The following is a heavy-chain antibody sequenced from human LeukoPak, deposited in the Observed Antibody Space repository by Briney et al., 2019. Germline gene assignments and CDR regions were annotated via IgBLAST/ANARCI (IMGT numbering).Heavy chain of an antibody. J-gene: IGHJ4*02. Sequence: GGSLRLSCAASGFTVTTNYMTWVRQAPGKGLEWVSIIYSGGYTDYADSVKGRFTISRDNSKNTLDLQMNSLRAEDTAVYYCARRLEYSGSKGVFDYWGKGTLVTVSS. CDR1: GFTVTTNY. D-gene: IGHD1-26*01. CDR3: ARRLEYSGSKGVFDY. V-gene: IGHV3-66*01. CDR2: IYSGGYT.